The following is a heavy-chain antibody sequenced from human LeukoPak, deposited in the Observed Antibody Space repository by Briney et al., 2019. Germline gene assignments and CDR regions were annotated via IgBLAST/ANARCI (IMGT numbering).Heavy chain of an antibody. D-gene: IGHD5-18*01. CDR3: VSGLPLRRYGFHAFDI. V-gene: IGHV1-2*02. J-gene: IGHJ3*02. CDR1: PYAPTGYY. CDR2: INPNSGGT. Sequence: PTLSLSCTPSPYAPTGYYMHSVPQAPGHELKWMRWINPNSGGTTYAQTFPGRVNMTRAKAIPTAYTELSRLRSHAPAVHYCVSGLPLRRYGFHAFDIWGQGTMVTV.